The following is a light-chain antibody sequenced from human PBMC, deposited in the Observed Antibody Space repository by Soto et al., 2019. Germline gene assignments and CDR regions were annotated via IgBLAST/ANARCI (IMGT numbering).Light chain of an antibody. Sequence: QSALTQPASVSGSPGQSIIISCTGTSSDVGGYNYVAWYQQHPGKVPRLMIYEVSNRPSGVSNRFSGSKSGSTASLTISGLQAEDEADYYCISYTSSSTSYVFGTGTKVT. CDR1: SSDVGGYNY. CDR3: ISYTSSSTSYV. CDR2: EVS. V-gene: IGLV2-14*01. J-gene: IGLJ1*01.